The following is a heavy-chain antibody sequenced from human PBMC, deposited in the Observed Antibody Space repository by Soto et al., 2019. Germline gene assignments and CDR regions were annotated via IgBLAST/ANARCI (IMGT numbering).Heavy chain of an antibody. Sequence: GGSLRLSCAASGFTFSSYGMHWVRQAPGKGLEWVAIISYDGSNKYYADSVKGRFTISRDNSKNTLYLQMNSLRAEDTAVYYCAKDLYYYDSSGHEVSGFDYWGQGTLVTVSS. D-gene: IGHD3-22*01. CDR2: ISYDGSNK. V-gene: IGHV3-30*18. CDR1: GFTFSSYG. J-gene: IGHJ4*02. CDR3: AKDLYYYDSSGHEVSGFDY.